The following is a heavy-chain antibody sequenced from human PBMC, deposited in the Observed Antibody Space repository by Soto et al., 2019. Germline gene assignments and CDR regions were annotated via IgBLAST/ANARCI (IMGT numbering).Heavy chain of an antibody. CDR3: AKGVTDTGILNFDN. CDR1: GFTFSSYA. Sequence: GGSLRLSCAASGFTFSSYAMSWVRQAPGKGLEWVSTISGSGGGTYYVDSVKGRFTISRDNSKNTLYLQMNSLRAEDTAVYYCAKGVTDTGILNFDNWGQGTLVTVSS. J-gene: IGHJ4*02. CDR2: ISGSGGGT. D-gene: IGHD5-18*01. V-gene: IGHV3-23*01.